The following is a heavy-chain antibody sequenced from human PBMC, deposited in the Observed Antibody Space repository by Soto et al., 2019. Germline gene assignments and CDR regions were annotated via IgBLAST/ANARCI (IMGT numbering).Heavy chain of an antibody. D-gene: IGHD3-3*02. J-gene: IGHJ4*02. CDR1: GSTFAGIA. V-gene: IGHV3-23*01. CDR3: AKGLLARDY. CDR2: INGSGGRT. Sequence: EVQLLESGGGLVQPGGSLRLSCAASGSTFAGIAMSWVRQAPGKGLEWVSGINGSGGRTYYADSVKGRFTISRDNSKNTLYLQMNRLRAEDTALYYCAKGLLARDYWGQGTLVTVSS.